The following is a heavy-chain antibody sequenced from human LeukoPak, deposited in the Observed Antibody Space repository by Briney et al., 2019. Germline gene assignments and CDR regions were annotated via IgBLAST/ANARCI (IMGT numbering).Heavy chain of an antibody. V-gene: IGHV3-23*01. Sequence: PGGSLRLSCAASGFTFSSYAMSWVRQAPGKGLEWVSAISGGGGSTYYADSVKGRFTISRDNSKNTLYLQMNSLRAEDTAVYYCAKDRKTCSSTSCYTFPGCWFDPWGQGTLATVSS. CDR2: ISGGGGST. D-gene: IGHD2-2*02. CDR1: GFTFSSYA. CDR3: AKDRKTCSSTSCYTFPGCWFDP. J-gene: IGHJ5*02.